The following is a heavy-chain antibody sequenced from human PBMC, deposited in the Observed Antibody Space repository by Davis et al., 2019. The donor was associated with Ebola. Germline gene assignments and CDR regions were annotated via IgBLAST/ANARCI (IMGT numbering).Heavy chain of an antibody. Sequence: PSETLSLTCTVSGGSISSYYWSWIRQPAGKGLEWIGRIYTTGSTNYNPSLKSRVTMSVDTSKNQFSLKLSSVTAADTAVYYCARARFNYNILDAFDVWGHGTMVTVSS. CDR2: IYTTGST. CDR3: ARARFNYNILDAFDV. D-gene: IGHD4-11*01. J-gene: IGHJ3*01. CDR1: GGSISSYY. V-gene: IGHV4-4*07.